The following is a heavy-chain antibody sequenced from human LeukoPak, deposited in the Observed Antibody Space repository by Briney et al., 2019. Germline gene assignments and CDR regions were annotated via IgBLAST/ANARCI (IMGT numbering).Heavy chain of an antibody. V-gene: IGHV4-59*01. J-gene: IGHJ6*02. CDR3: ARKVTVTTDESYYYYYGMDV. Sequence: KSSETLSLTCTVSGGSISSYYWSWIRQPPGKGLEWIGYIYYSGSTNYNPSLKSRVTISVDTSKNQFSLKLSSVTAADTAVYYCARKVTVTTDESYYYYYGMDVWGQGTTVTVSS. CDR2: IYYSGST. CDR1: GGSISSYY. D-gene: IGHD4-11*01.